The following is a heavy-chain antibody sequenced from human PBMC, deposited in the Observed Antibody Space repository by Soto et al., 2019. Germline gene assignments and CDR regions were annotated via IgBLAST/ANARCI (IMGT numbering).Heavy chain of an antibody. V-gene: IGHV4-39*01. D-gene: IGHD1-26*01. CDR3: ARLRSYSGSYYAHDAFDI. CDR2: IYYSGST. J-gene: IGHJ3*02. CDR1: GGTIYSDYYY. Sequence: TLSLPCTVSGGTIYSDYYYWVCKRQPQGKGLEWIGSIYYSGSTYYNPSLKSRVTISVDTSKNQFSLKLSSVTAADTAVYYCARLRSYSGSYYAHDAFDIWGQGTMVTVSS.